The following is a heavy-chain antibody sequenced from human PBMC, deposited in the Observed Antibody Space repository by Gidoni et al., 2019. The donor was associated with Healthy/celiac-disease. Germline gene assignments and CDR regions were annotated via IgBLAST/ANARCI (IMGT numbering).Heavy chain of an antibody. CDR1: GYTSTSYY. CDR3: ARGGWELPFY. D-gene: IGHD1-26*01. V-gene: IGHV1-46*01. CDR2: INPSGGST. Sequence: QVQLVQSGAEVKKPGASVKVSCTASGYTSTSYYMHWVRQAPGQGLEWMGIINPSGGSTSYEQKFQGRVTMTRDTSTSTVYMELSSLRSEDTAVYYCARGGWELPFYWGQGTLVTVSS. J-gene: IGHJ4*02.